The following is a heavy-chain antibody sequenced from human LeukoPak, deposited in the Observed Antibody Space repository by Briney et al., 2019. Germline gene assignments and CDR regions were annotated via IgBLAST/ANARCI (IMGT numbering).Heavy chain of an antibody. Sequence: ASVKVSCKASGYSFTDYHMHWVRQAPGQGLEWMGWIHTKTGGTNYAQTFQGRVTLTRDTSISTVYMEMSSLRSDDTAVYYCARDRPGYSSYFDPWGQGTLVTVSS. J-gene: IGHJ5*02. CDR2: IHTKTGGT. CDR1: GYSFTDYH. D-gene: IGHD6-19*01. V-gene: IGHV1-2*02. CDR3: ARDRPGYSSYFDP.